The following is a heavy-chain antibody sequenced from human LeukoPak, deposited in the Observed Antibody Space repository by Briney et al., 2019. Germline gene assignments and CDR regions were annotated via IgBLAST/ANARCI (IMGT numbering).Heavy chain of an antibody. V-gene: IGHV1-3*01. CDR3: ARDPFLDYYYYGMDV. CDR1: GYTLTSYA. J-gene: IGHJ6*02. D-gene: IGHD3-3*01. CDR2: INAGNGNT. Sequence: ASVKVSCKASGYTLTSYAMHWVRQAPGQRLEWMGWINAGNGNTKYSQKFQGRVTITRDTSASTAYMELSSLRSEDTAVYYCARDPFLDYYYYGMDVWGQGTTVTVSS.